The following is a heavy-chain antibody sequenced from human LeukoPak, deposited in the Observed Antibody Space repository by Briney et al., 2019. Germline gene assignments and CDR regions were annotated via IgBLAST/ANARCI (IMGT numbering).Heavy chain of an antibody. CDR2: IKQDGSEK. D-gene: IGHD6-19*01. CDR3: ARVAYSSGFFGRKNAAFDI. J-gene: IGHJ3*02. V-gene: IGHV3-7*01. CDR1: GFTFSSYW. Sequence: PGGSLRLSCAASGFTFSSYWMTWVRQAPGKGLEWVANIKQDGSEKYYADSVKGRFTISRDNAKNSLYLQMNSLRVDDTAVYYCARVAYSSGFFGRKNAAFDIWGQGTMVAVSS.